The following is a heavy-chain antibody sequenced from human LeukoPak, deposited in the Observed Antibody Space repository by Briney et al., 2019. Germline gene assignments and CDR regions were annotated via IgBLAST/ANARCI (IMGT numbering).Heavy chain of an antibody. CDR2: IKQDGREK. V-gene: IGHV3-7*01. CDR3: ARVPSSITMMDN. J-gene: IGHJ4*02. CDR1: GFTFSRYW. D-gene: IGHD3-22*01. Sequence: GGSLRLSCEGSGFTFSRYWMTWVRQAPGKGLEWVANIKQDGREKYYVDSVKGRFTISRDNAKNSLFLQMNSLRAEDTAVYYCARVPSSITMMDNWGQGTLVTVSS.